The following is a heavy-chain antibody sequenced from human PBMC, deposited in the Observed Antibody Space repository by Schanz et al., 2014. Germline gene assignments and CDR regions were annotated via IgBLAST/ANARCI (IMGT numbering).Heavy chain of an antibody. CDR2: IYYRGST. CDR1: GDSISSSGSY. J-gene: IGHJ3*02. CDR3: ARERDALDI. Sequence: QLQLQESGPGLAKPSQTLSLTCTVSGDSISSSGSYWTWIRQHPGKGLEWIGYIYYRGSTYYNPSLKSRVTISTDMSRNQFSLRLKSVTAADTALYYCARERDALDIWGQGTMVIVSS. V-gene: IGHV4-31*03.